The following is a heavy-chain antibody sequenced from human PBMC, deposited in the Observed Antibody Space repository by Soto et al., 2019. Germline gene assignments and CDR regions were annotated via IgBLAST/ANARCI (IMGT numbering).Heavy chain of an antibody. CDR3: ARETSSSWCRAYYYYMDV. Sequence: QVQLVESGGGVVQPGRSLRLSCAASGFTFSSYGMHWVRQAPGKGLEWVAVIWYDGSNKYYADSVKGRFTISRDNSKNTLYLQMNSLRAEDTAVYYCARETSSSWCRAYYYYMDVWGKGTTVTVSS. CDR1: GFTFSSYG. J-gene: IGHJ6*03. CDR2: IWYDGSNK. D-gene: IGHD6-13*01. V-gene: IGHV3-33*01.